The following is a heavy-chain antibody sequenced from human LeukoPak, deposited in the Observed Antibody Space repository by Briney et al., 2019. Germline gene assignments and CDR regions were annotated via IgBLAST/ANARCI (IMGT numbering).Heavy chain of an antibody. D-gene: IGHD1-26*01. CDR2: IYTSGST. Sequence: PSETLSLICTVSGGSISSYYWSWIRQPAGKGLEWIGRIYTSGSTNYNPSLKSRVTMSVDTSKNQFSLKLSSVTAADTAVYYCARDGSGSSQYNWFDPWGQGTLVTVSS. V-gene: IGHV4-4*07. J-gene: IGHJ5*02. CDR3: ARDGSGSSQYNWFDP. CDR1: GGSISSYY.